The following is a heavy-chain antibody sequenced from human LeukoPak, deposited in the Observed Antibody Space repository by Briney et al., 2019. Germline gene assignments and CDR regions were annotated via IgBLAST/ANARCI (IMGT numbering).Heavy chain of an antibody. CDR1: GFIFSSYS. J-gene: IGHJ4*02. D-gene: IGHD1-7*01. Sequence: TGGSLRLSCAASGFIFSSYSMNWVRQAPGKGLEWVSYISSSSSTIYYADSVKGRFTISRDNAKNSLYLQMNSLRAEDTAVYYCARRKHYNWNYVHLYYFDYWGQGTLVTVSS. CDR2: ISSSSSTI. CDR3: ARRKHYNWNYVHLYYFDY. V-gene: IGHV3-48*01.